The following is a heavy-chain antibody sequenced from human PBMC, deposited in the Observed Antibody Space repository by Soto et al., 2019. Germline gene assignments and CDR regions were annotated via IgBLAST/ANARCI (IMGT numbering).Heavy chain of an antibody. Sequence: PGGSLRLSCAASGFTFSSYGMHWVRQAPGKGLEWVAVIWYDGSNKYYADSVKGRFTISRDNSKNTLYLQMNSLRAEDTAVYYCARDSQLSGLMVRGVAGFMDVWGKGTTVTVSS. J-gene: IGHJ6*03. D-gene: IGHD3-10*01. CDR1: GFTFSSYG. CDR3: ARDSQLSGLMVRGVAGFMDV. V-gene: IGHV3-33*01. CDR2: IWYDGSNK.